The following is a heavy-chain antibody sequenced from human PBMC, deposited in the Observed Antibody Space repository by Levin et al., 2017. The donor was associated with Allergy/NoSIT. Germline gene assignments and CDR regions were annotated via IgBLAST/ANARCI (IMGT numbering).Heavy chain of an antibody. V-gene: IGHV4-34*01. J-gene: IGHJ4*02. D-gene: IGHD3-10*01. CDR3: ARGLSKVRGVTSDY. CDR1: GGSFSGYY. CDR2: INHSGST. Sequence: PSETLSLTCAVYGGSFSGYYWSWIRQPPGKGLEWIGEINHSGSTNYNPSLKSRVTISVDTSKNQFSLKLSSVTAADTAVYYCARGLSKVRGVTSDYWGQGTLVTVSS.